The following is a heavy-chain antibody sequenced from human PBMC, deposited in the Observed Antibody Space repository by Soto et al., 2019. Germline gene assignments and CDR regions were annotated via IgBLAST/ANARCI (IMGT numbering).Heavy chain of an antibody. Sequence: PSETLSLTCAVYGGSFSGYYWSWIRQPPGKGLEWIGEINHSGSTNYNPSLKSRVTISVDTSKNQFSLKLSSVTAADTAVYYCARGRDNYYDFWSGYYSSPYYFDYWGQGTLVTVSS. J-gene: IGHJ4*02. CDR1: GGSFSGYY. V-gene: IGHV4-34*01. CDR2: INHSGST. D-gene: IGHD3-3*01. CDR3: ARGRDNYYDFWSGYYSSPYYFDY.